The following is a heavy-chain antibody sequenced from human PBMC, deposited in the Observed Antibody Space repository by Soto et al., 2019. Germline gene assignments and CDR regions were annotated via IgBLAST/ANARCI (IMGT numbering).Heavy chain of an antibody. Sequence: GESLRLSCAASGFTFSSYAMSWVRQAPGKGLEWVSAISGSGGSTYYADSVKGRFTISRDNSKNTLYLQMNSLRAEDTAVYYCXKSGDTMIVVVNDAFDIWGQGTMVTVSS. CDR3: XKSGDTMIVVVNDAFDI. CDR2: ISGSGGST. J-gene: IGHJ3*02. CDR1: GFTFSSYA. V-gene: IGHV3-23*01. D-gene: IGHD3-22*01.